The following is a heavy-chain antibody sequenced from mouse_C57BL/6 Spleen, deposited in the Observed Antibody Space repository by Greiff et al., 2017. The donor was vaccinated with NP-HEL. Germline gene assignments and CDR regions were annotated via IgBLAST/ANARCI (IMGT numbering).Heavy chain of an antibody. Sequence: QVQLQQPGAELVRPGSSVKLSCKASGYTFTSYWMHWVKQRPIQGLEWIGNIDPSDSETHYNQKFKDKATLTVDKSSSTAYMQLSSLTSEDSAVYYCAKEAIYYGSSYYFDYWGQGTTLTVSS. V-gene: IGHV1-52*01. D-gene: IGHD1-1*01. CDR3: AKEAIYYGSSYYFDY. CDR1: GYTFTSYW. J-gene: IGHJ2*01. CDR2: IDPSDSET.